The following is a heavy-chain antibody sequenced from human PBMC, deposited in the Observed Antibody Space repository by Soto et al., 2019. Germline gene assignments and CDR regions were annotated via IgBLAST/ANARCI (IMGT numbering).Heavy chain of an antibody. V-gene: IGHV4-59*01. CDR1: GGSISSDN. J-gene: IGHJ6*02. CDR3: VREDKKATPDTYGVSVLDV. CDR2: VYYAGTT. D-gene: IGHD2-15*01. Sequence: SEPQSLPCTVSGGSISSDNGAWIRETAGVGLDYLGFVYYAGTTYYNPSLKSRITISLDTSKSHFSLRLTSVTAADTAVYYCVREDKKATPDTYGVSVLDVWGQGTTVTVSS.